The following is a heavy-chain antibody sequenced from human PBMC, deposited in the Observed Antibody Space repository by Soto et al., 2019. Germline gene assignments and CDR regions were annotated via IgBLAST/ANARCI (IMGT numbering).Heavy chain of an antibody. V-gene: IGHV3-30-3*01. CDR1: GFTFSSYA. J-gene: IGHJ6*02. CDR2: ISYDGSNK. Sequence: PVGSLRLSCAASGFTFSSYAMHWVRQAPGKGLEWVAVISYDGSNKYYADSVKGRFTISRDNSKNTLYLQMNSLRAEDTAVYYCARDRPSNYSNHYSYYGMDVWGQGTTVTVSS. D-gene: IGHD4-4*01. CDR3: ARDRPSNYSNHYSYYGMDV.